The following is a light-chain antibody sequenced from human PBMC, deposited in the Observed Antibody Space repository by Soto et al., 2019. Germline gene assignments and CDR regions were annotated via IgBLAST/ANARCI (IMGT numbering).Light chain of an antibody. CDR1: QSVSSN. J-gene: IGKJ4*01. CDR3: QQYNNWPVT. V-gene: IGKV3-15*01. Sequence: EIAMTQSPATLSVSPGERATLSCRASQSVSSNLAWYQQKPGQAPRLLISGASTRATDISARFSGSGSGTEFTLTISSLQSEDFAVYYCQQYNNWPVTFGGGTKVEI. CDR2: GAS.